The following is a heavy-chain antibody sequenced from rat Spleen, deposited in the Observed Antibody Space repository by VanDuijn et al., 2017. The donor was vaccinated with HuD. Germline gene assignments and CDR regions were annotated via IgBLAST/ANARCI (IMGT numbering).Heavy chain of an antibody. CDR2: INSAGTT. Sequence: EVQLQESGPGPVKVSESLSLTCSVTGHSITSSYRWNWIRKFPGNKLEWMGYINSAGTTNYNPSLKSRISITRDTSKNQFFLQVNSVSSEDTATYYCASSDGVHYYLPFADWGQGTLVTASS. CDR1: GHSITSSYR. CDR3: ASSDGVHYYLPFAD. V-gene: IGHV3-3*01. J-gene: IGHJ3*01. D-gene: IGHD1-1*01.